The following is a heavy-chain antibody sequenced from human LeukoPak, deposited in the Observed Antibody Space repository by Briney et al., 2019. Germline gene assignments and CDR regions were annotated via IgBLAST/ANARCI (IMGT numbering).Heavy chain of an antibody. CDR2: MNPNSGNT. V-gene: IGHV1-8*01. Sequence: ASVKVSCKASGYTFSSYDINWVRQATGQRLEWMGWMNPNSGNTGYAQKFQGRVTMTRNTYTSTAYMELSSLRSEDTAVYYCARGLQLLGIWFDPWGQGTLVTVSS. D-gene: IGHD2-2*01. CDR1: GYTFSSYD. CDR3: ARGLQLLGIWFDP. J-gene: IGHJ5*02.